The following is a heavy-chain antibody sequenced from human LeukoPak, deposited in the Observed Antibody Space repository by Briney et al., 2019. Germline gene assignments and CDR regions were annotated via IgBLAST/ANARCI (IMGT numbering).Heavy chain of an antibody. Sequence: GGSLRLSCAASGFTFSSYSMNWVRQAPGKGLEWVSYISSSSSTIYYADSVKGRFTISRDNAKNSLYLQMNSLRDEDTAVYYCARDRGTTIPDWYFDLWGRGTLVTVSS. CDR3: ARDRGTTIPDWYFDL. CDR2: ISSSSSTI. J-gene: IGHJ2*01. CDR1: GFTFSSYS. V-gene: IGHV3-48*02. D-gene: IGHD5-24*01.